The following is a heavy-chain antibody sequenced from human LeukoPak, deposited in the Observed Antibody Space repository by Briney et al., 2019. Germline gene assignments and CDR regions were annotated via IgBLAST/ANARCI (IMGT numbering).Heavy chain of an antibody. CDR3: ARDRESESDSEGDY. CDR1: GFTFSRFW. J-gene: IGHJ4*02. Sequence: GGSLRLSCSASGFTFSRFWMSWVRQAPGRGLEYVALIKQGGSEIFHMDSVKGRFTISRDDATNSLYLQMNSLRVEDTALYYCARDRESESDSEGDYWGQGTLVTVSS. CDR2: IKQGGSEI. V-gene: IGHV3-7*01. D-gene: IGHD4-11*01.